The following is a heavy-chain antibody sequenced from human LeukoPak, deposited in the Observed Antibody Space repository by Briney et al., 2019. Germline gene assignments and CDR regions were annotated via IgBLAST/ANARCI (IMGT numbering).Heavy chain of an antibody. J-gene: IGHJ4*02. CDR1: GGXITGSSYY. Sequence: SETLSLTCTISGGXITGSSYYWGWIRQSPGKGLEWIGNIYYSGSTYYNSSLKSRVTISIDTSKSHFSLRLTSVTASDTAVYFCTRGSYDVLTGRSTLGEYWGQGTLVAVSS. CDR3: TRGSYDVLTGRSTLGEY. V-gene: IGHV4-39*02. D-gene: IGHD3-9*01. CDR2: IYYSGST.